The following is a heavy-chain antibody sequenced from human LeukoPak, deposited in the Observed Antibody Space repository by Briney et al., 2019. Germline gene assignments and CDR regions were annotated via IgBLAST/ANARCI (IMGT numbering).Heavy chain of an antibody. CDR2: IYYSGST. CDR3: ARALQDPRPVGATLFDY. CDR1: GGSISSSSYY. J-gene: IGHJ4*02. D-gene: IGHD1-26*01. Sequence: PSETLSLTCTVSGGSISSSSYYWGWIRQPPGKGLEWIGSIYYSGSTYYNPSLKSRVTISVDTSKNQFSLKLSSVTAADTAVYYCARALQDPRPVGATLFDYWGQGTLVTVSS. V-gene: IGHV4-39*07.